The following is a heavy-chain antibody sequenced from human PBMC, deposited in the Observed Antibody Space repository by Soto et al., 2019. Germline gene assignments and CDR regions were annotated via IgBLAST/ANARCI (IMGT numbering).Heavy chain of an antibody. CDR2: IIPILGIA. Sequence: SVEVCCKASGVSLGSYTRIWVRQAPGQGLEWMGRIIPILGIANYAQKFQGRVTITADKSTSTAYMELSSLRSEDTAVYYCARDYYYYYHMDVWGKGTTVTVSS. CDR1: GVSLGSYT. CDR3: ARDYYYYYHMDV. V-gene: IGHV1-69*04. J-gene: IGHJ6*03.